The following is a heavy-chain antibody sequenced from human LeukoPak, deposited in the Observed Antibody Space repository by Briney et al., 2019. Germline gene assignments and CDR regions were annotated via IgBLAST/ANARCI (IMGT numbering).Heavy chain of an antibody. D-gene: IGHD3/OR15-3a*01. CDR1: GLTFSSYA. CDR3: AKFFDPSGGAGGWTWTMDC. CDR2: ISGSGGTT. J-gene: IGHJ4*02. Sequence: GGSLRLSCAASGLTFSSYAMTWVRQTPGKGLEWVAAISGSGGTTYYADFAKGRFSISRDNSENTLYLQMYSLRAEDTAVYHCAKFFDPSGGAGGWTWTMDCWGQGTLVIVSS. V-gene: IGHV3-23*01.